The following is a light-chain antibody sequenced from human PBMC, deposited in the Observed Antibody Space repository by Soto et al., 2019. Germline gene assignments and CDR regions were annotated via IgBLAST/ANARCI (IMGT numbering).Light chain of an antibody. CDR1: QNIWSR. J-gene: IGKJ1*01. CDR2: DAS. V-gene: IGKV1-5*01. Sequence: DIQMTQSPSTLPASIGDRGTITCRASQNIWSRLAWFQQXPGKAPQLLIYDASSLESGVPQRFSGSGAGTEFTLTISSLQTDDFSTDYCQQYHSYWTFGQGTQV. CDR3: QQYHSYWT.